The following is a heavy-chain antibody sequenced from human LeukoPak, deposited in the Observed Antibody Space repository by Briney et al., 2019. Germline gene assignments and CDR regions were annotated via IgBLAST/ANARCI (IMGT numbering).Heavy chain of an antibody. D-gene: IGHD3-16*02. CDR2: MNPNSGNT. J-gene: IGHJ3*02. CDR1: GYTFTSYD. Sequence: GASVKVSCKASGYTFTSYDINWVRQATGQGLEWMGWMNPNSGNTGYAQKFQGRVTMTRNTSISTAYMELSSLRSEDTAVYYCARAPMITFGGVIVNYNDAFDIWGQGTMVTVSS. V-gene: IGHV1-8*01. CDR3: ARAPMITFGGVIVNYNDAFDI.